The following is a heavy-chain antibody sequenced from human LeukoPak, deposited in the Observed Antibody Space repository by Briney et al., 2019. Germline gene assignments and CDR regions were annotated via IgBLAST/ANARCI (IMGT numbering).Heavy chain of an antibody. CDR1: GGSISSGSYY. V-gene: IGHV4-61*09. J-gene: IGHJ3*02. D-gene: IGHD6-13*01. Sequence: PSQTLSLTCTVSGGSISSGSYYWSWIRQPAGKGLEWIGHIYTSGSTNYNPSLKSRVTISVDTSKNQFSLKLSSVTAADTAVYYCARGMQQLVRPYDAFDIWGQGTMVTVSS. CDR2: IYTSGST. CDR3: ARGMQQLVRPYDAFDI.